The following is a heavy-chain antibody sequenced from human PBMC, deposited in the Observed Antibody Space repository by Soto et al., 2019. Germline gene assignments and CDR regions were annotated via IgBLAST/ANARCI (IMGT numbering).Heavy chain of an antibody. D-gene: IGHD6-13*01. Sequence: QVQLVQSGAEVKKPGASVKVSCKASGYTFTSYGISWVRQAPGQGLEWMGWISAYNCNTNYAQKLQGRVTMTTDTSTSTAYMELRSLRSDDTAVYYCARDHPAAGTAEDYYYSYGMDVWGQGTTVTVSS. CDR1: GYTFTSYG. CDR2: ISAYNCNT. CDR3: ARDHPAAGTAEDYYYSYGMDV. J-gene: IGHJ6*02. V-gene: IGHV1-18*01.